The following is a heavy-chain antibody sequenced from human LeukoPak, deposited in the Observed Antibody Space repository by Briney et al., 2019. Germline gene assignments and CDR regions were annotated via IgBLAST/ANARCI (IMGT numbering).Heavy chain of an antibody. Sequence: GGSLRLSCAASGFIFSSYRVTWVRQAPGKGLEWVANINQDGSDKHYVDSVKGRFTISRDNAVNSLYLQMNSLRAEDTAVYYCARGNSVWRYFFDYWGRGTLVTVSS. V-gene: IGHV3-7*03. D-gene: IGHD6-19*01. CDR3: ARGNSVWRYFFDY. J-gene: IGHJ4*02. CDR2: INQDGSDK. CDR1: GFIFSSYR.